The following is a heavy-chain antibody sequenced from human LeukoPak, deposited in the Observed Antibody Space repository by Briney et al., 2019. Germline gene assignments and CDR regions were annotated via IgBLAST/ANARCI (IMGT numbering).Heavy chain of an antibody. CDR3: ARGAPSGERLGWFDP. CDR2: IYYSGST. V-gene: IGHV4-39*01. CDR1: GASISSSTYY. Sequence: KPSETLSLTCTVSGASISSSTYYWGWIRQPPGKGLEWLGSIYYSGSTYYNPSLKSRVTISVDTSKNQFSLKLSSVTAADTAVYYCARGAPSGERLGWFDPWGQGTLVTVSS. J-gene: IGHJ5*02. D-gene: IGHD1-26*01.